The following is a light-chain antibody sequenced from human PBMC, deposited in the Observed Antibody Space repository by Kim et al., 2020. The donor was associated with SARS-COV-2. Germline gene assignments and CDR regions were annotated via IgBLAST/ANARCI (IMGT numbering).Light chain of an antibody. V-gene: IGKV3-20*01. CDR2: GAS. J-gene: IGKJ4*01. Sequence: SPWERATLSCRASQSVSSSYFAWYQQTPGQAPRLLIYGASSRATGIPYRFSGSGSGTDFTLTISRLEPEDFAVYYCQQYGSSPLTFGGGTKVDIK. CDR1: QSVSSSY. CDR3: QQYGSSPLT.